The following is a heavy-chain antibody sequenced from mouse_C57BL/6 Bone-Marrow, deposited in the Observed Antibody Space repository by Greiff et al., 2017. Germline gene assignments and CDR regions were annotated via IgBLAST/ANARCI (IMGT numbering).Heavy chain of an antibody. D-gene: IGHD2-3*01. V-gene: IGHV1-81*01. Sequence: QVQLKESGAELARPGASVKLSCKASGYTFTSSGISWVKQRTGQGLEWIGEIYPRSGNTYYNEKFKGKATLTADKSSSTAYMELRSLTSEDSAVYFCARVGYYWFAYWGQGTLVTVSA. CDR2: IYPRSGNT. CDR1: GYTFTSSG. CDR3: ARVGYYWFAY. J-gene: IGHJ3*01.